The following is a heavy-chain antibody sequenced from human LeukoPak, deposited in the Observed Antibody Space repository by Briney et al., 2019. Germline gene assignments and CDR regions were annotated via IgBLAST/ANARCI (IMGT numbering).Heavy chain of an antibody. J-gene: IGHJ4*02. CDR3: ARLFRDVTTFDY. D-gene: IGHD1-1*01. V-gene: IGHV3-7*01. CDR2: IKQDGSQK. CDR1: GFTFRTSW. Sequence: GGSLRLSCTASGFTFRTSWMSWVRQAPGRGLEWVASIKQDGSQKYYVDSVKGRFTISRDNVQNSLYLQMNSLRAEDTAVYYCARLFRDVTTFDYWGQGTLVTVSS.